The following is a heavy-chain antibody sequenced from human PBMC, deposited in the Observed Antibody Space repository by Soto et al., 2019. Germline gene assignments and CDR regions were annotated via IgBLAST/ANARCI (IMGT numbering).Heavy chain of an antibody. J-gene: IGHJ5*02. CDR1: GGSISSSSYY. CDR3: ARRVADGDYFLLRENWFDP. CDR2: IYYSGST. V-gene: IGHV4-39*01. Sequence: SETLSLTCTVSGGSISSSSYYWGWIRQPPXKGLEWIGSIYYSGSTYYNPSLKSRVTISVDTSKNQFSLKLSSVTAADTAVYYCARRVADGDYFLLRENWFDPWGQGTLVTVSS. D-gene: IGHD4-17*01.